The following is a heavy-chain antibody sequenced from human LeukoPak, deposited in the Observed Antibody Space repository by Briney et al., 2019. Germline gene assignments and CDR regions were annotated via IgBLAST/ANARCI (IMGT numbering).Heavy chain of an antibody. D-gene: IGHD1-26*01. Sequence: GGSLTLSCAASGFTFSDYWMHWVRQAPGKGLVWVSRISSDGSRVTYADSVKGRFTISRDNARNTLYLQMNSLRAEDTAVYYCARGVGATTPFVDYWGQGTLVTVSS. J-gene: IGHJ4*02. CDR2: ISSDGSRV. CDR3: ARGVGATTPFVDY. V-gene: IGHV3-74*01. CDR1: GFTFSDYW.